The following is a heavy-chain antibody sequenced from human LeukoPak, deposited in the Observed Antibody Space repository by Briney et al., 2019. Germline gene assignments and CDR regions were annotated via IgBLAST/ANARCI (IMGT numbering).Heavy chain of an antibody. D-gene: IGHD5-12*01. J-gene: IGHJ4*02. CDR1: GYTFTSYD. CDR3: ARGEWLRHFDY. CDR2: MNPNSANT. V-gene: IGHV1-8*01. Sequence: ASVKVSCKTSGYTFTSYDINWVRQATGQGLEWMGWMNPNSANTDYAQRFQGRVTMTRNTSISTAYMELSSLRSVDTAVYYCARGEWLRHFDYWGQGTLVTVSS.